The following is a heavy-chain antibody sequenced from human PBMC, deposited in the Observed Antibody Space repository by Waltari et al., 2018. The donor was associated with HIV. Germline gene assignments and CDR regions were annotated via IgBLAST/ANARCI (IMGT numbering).Heavy chain of an antibody. CDR2: INQAGTER. D-gene: IGHD3-10*01. J-gene: IGHJ4*02. CDR3: ATTHGSGDYDNDFDY. Sequence: EVQLVESGGGWVQLGGSLRLTCEAPGFTLRLYWFSWVRQAPGKGLEWVANINQAGTERHYVDSVRGRFTISRDNDKTSVFLQMNSLTVEDTAVYYCATTHGSGDYDNDFDYWGQGTLV. CDR1: GFTLRLYW. V-gene: IGHV3-7*01.